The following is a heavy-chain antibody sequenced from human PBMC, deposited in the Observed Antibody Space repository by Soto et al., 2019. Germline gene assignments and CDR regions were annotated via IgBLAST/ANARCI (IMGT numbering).Heavy chain of an antibody. CDR1: GYTLAELS. J-gene: IGHJ3*02. D-gene: IGHD4-17*01. CDR3: ATDGNGDSDAFDI. Sequence: ASVKVSCKVSGYTLAELSMHWVRQAPGKGLEWMGGFDPEDGETIYAQKFQGRVTMTEDTSTDTAYMELSSLRSEDTAVYYCATDGNGDSDAFDIWGQGTMVTVSS. CDR2: FDPEDGET. V-gene: IGHV1-24*01.